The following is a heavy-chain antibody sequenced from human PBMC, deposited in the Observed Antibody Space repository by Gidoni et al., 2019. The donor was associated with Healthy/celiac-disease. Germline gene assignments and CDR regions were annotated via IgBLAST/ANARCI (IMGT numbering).Heavy chain of an antibody. CDR1: GFTFSSYG. CDR2: ISYDGSNK. V-gene: IGHV3-30*03. Sequence: QLQLVEYGGGVVQPGRSLRLSCAASGFTFSSYGMHWVRQAPGKGLEWVAVISYDGSNKYYADSVKGRFTISRDNSKNTLYLQMNSLRAEDTAVYYCATSSSPDYWGQGTLVTVSS. CDR3: ATSSSPDY. D-gene: IGHD6-13*01. J-gene: IGHJ4*02.